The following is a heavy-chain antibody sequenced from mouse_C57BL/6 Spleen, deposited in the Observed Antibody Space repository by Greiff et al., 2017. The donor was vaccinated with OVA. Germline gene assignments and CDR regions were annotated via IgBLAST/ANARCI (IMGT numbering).Heavy chain of an antibody. D-gene: IGHD4-1*01. V-gene: IGHV5-4*01. CDR1: GFTFSSYA. CDR2: ISDGGSYT. J-gene: IGHJ3*01. CDR3: ARDSWDGAY. Sequence: EVMLQESGGGLVKPGGSLKLSCAASGFTFSSYAMSWVRQTPEKRLEWVATISDGGSYTYYPDNVKGRFTISRDNAKNNLYLQMSHLKSEDTAMYYCARDSWDGAYWGQGTLVTVSA.